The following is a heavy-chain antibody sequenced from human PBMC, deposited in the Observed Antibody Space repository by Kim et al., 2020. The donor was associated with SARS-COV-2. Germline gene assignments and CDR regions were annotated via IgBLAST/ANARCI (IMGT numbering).Heavy chain of an antibody. CDR2: ISWNSGSI. D-gene: IGHD6-13*01. CDR3: AKGRGYSSSWYGIDY. Sequence: GGSLRLSCAASGFTFDDYAMHWVRQAPGKGLEWVSGISWNSGSIGYADSVKGRFTISRDNAKNSLYLQMNSLRAEDTALYYCAKGRGYSSSWYGIDYWGQGTLVTVS. J-gene: IGHJ4*02. V-gene: IGHV3-9*01. CDR1: GFTFDDYA.